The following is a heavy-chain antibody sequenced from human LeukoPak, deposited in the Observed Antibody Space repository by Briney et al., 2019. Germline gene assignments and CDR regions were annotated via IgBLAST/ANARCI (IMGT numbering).Heavy chain of an antibody. V-gene: IGHV3-9*01. D-gene: IGHD1-26*01. CDR2: ISWNSGSI. J-gene: IGHJ4*02. CDR1: GFTFDDYA. CDR3: AKDRKSGIVGATLFDY. Sequence: PGGSLRLSCAASGFTFDDYAMHWVRQAPGKGLEWVSGISWNSGSIGYADSVKGRFTISRDNAKNSLYLQMNRLRAEDTALYYCAKDRKSGIVGATLFDYWGQGTLVTVSS.